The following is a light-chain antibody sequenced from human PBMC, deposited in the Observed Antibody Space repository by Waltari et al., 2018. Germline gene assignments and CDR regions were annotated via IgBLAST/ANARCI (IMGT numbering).Light chain of an antibody. CDR1: QSVSTN. V-gene: IGKV3-15*01. Sequence: EIVMTQSPATLSLSPGERATLSCSASQSVSTNLAWYQQNPGQAPRLLIYGASTRATGIPARFSGSGSGTEFTLTISSLQSEDFAVYYCQQYNDWSFGQGTKLEIK. CDR3: QQYNDWS. CDR2: GAS. J-gene: IGKJ2*01.